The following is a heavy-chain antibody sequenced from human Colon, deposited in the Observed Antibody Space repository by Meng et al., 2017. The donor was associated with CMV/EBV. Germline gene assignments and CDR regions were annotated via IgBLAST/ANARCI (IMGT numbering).Heavy chain of an antibody. CDR1: GYSFGSHA. Sequence: GGSLRLSCVGSGYSFGSHAMTWVRRAPGKGLEWVSSLGTDGSGVYTLESVKGRFTISRDNAKNSLYLQMNSLGAEDTAVYYCARDRWECSGGSCYSRVHFDYWGQGTLVTVSS. D-gene: IGHD2-15*01. V-gene: IGHV3-21*01. J-gene: IGHJ4*02. CDR2: LGTDGSGV. CDR3: ARDRWECSGGSCYSRVHFDY.